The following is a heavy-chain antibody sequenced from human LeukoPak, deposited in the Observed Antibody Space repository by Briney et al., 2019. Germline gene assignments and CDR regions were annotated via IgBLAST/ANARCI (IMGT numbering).Heavy chain of an antibody. CDR3: VTYYYDSSSYYDY. V-gene: IGHV4-59*01. Sequence: PSETLSLTCTVSGGTISSYYWSWIRQPPGKGLEWIGYIYYSGSTNYNPSLKSRVTISVDTSKNQFSLKLSSVTAADTAVYYCVTYYYDSSSYYDYWGQGTLVTVSS. CDR1: GGTISSYY. J-gene: IGHJ4*02. D-gene: IGHD3-22*01. CDR2: IYYSGST.